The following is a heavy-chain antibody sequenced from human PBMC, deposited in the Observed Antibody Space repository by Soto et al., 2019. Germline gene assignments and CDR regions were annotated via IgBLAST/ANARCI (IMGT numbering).Heavy chain of an antibody. D-gene: IGHD4-4*01. J-gene: IGHJ4*02. CDR3: ARGHDYIGVPARGEFEFDY. V-gene: IGHV3-30*04. CDR1: GFAFSRYA. CDR2: ISYDGSDK. Sequence: QAQLMDSGGGVVQPGGSLRLSCVASGFAFSRYAMHWVRQAPGKGLEWLEVISYDGSDKLYVNSVKGRVIDRAHSKKTLFLQIKSLRGDDTTVYYSARGHDYIGVPARGEFEFDYWGQGTLVSVSS.